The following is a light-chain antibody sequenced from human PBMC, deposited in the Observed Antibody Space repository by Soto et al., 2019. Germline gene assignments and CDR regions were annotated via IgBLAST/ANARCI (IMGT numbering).Light chain of an antibody. J-gene: IGKJ2*01. Sequence: DIQMTQSPSSLSSSVGDTVTITCQATQDIRKYLNWYQQKPGKAPKLLIYAASTLQSGVPSRFSGSGSGTDFTLTISSLQPEDFATYYCQQANSPYTFGQGTKVDIK. CDR1: QDIRKY. V-gene: IGKV1-12*01. CDR3: QQANSPYT. CDR2: AAS.